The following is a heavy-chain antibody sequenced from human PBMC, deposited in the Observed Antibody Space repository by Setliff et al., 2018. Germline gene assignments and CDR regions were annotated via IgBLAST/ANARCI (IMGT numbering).Heavy chain of an antibody. Sequence: PGGSLRLSCAASGFAFSSYWMSWVRQAPGKGLEWVANIKQDGSEKYYADSVKGRFTISRDNAKNSLYLQMNSLRAEDTAVYYCVRDTTSGWMLTNWGQGTLVTAPQ. CDR2: IKQDGSEK. D-gene: IGHD6-25*01. V-gene: IGHV3-7*01. CDR3: VRDTTSGWMLTN. J-gene: IGHJ4*02. CDR1: GFAFSSYW.